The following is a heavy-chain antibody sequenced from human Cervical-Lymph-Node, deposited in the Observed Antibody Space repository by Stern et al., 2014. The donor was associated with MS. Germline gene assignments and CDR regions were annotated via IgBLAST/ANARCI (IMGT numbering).Heavy chain of an antibody. CDR1: GNTFTELS. V-gene: IGHV1-24*01. D-gene: IGHD3-10*01. CDR2: FDPEDGET. Sequence: QVQLVQSGAAVKKPGASVKVSCKLSGNTFTELSIHWVRQAPGKGLEWVGGFDPEDGETIYAQNFQGRVTMTEDTSTDTAYMELSNLRSEDTALYYCATVHKSLRFRRGVEGAFDIWGQGTMVSVSS. CDR3: ATVHKSLRFRRGVEGAFDI. J-gene: IGHJ3*02.